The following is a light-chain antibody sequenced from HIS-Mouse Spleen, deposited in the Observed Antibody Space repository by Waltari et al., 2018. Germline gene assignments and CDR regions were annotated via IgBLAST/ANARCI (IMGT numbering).Light chain of an antibody. CDR1: SSDVGGYNY. V-gene: IGLV2-14*03. CDR3: SSYTSSSTVAV. Sequence: QSALTQPASVSGSPGQSIPISCTGTSSDVGGYNYVSWYQQHPGKAPKLMIYDVSNRPSGVSNRFSGSKSGNTASLTISGLQAEDEADYYCSSYTSSSTVAVFGGGTKLTVL. J-gene: IGLJ3*02. CDR2: DVS.